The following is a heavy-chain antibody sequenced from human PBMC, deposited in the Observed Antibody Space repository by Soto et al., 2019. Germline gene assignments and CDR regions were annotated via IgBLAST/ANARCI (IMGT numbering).Heavy chain of an antibody. V-gene: IGHV1-2*02. D-gene: IGHD3-3*01. CDR2: INPATGAA. CDR3: ARGGGVGVAGSAAFDM. Sequence: QLHLVQSGAVVKKPGASVTVSCSASGYPVTAYYMHWVRQAPGRGLEWMGGINPATGAAKYTQTFQGMVTMDRDTSTSTVFMELSGLTSEDTAVFYCARGGGVGVAGSAAFDMWGQGTLVTVSS. J-gene: IGHJ3*02. CDR1: GYPVTAYY.